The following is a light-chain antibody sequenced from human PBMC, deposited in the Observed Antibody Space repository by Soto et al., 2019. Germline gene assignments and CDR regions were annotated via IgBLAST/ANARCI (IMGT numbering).Light chain of an antibody. Sequence: QSVLTQPASVSGSPGQSITISCAGTTSDVAYYDLVSWYQQHPGRAPKLLIYEVDKRPSGISVRSSGSKSGATASLTISGLLPEDEAVYFCCTYAGHVPKFGGGTKLTVL. V-gene: IGLV2-23*02. CDR2: EVD. CDR3: CTYAGHVPK. CDR1: TSDVAYYDL. J-gene: IGLJ2*01.